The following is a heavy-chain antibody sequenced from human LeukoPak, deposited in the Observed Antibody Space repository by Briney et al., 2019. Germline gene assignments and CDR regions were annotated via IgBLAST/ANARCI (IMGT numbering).Heavy chain of an antibody. V-gene: IGHV3-23*01. CDR2: ISSSGGTT. CDR1: GFTFSSYA. CDR3: AKLGRGSLLPSDFVY. J-gene: IGHJ4*02. D-gene: IGHD1-26*01. Sequence: PGGSLRLSCAASGFTFSSYAMTWVRQAPGKGLEWVSAISSSGGTTYFADSVKGRFTISRDNSKNTLYLQMNSLRAEDTAIYYCAKLGRGSLLPSDFVYWGQGTLVTVSS.